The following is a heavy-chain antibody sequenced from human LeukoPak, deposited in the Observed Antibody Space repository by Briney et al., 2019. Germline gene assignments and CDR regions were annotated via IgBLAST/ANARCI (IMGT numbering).Heavy chain of an antibody. CDR1: GGSISSGGYY. CDR3: ARDLSIGGTTLGYFDY. Sequence: SETLSLTCTVSGGSISSGGYYWSWIRQPPGKGLEWIGYIYHSGSTYYNPPLKSRVTISVDRSKNQFSLKLSSVTAADTAVYYCARDLSIGGTTLGYFDYWGQGTLVTVSS. V-gene: IGHV4-30-2*01. J-gene: IGHJ4*02. CDR2: IYHSGST. D-gene: IGHD1-7*01.